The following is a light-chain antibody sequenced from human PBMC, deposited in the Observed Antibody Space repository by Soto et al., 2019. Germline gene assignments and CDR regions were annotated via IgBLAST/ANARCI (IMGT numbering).Light chain of an antibody. CDR2: GAS. Sequence: EIVLTQSPGTLSLSPGERATLSCRASQSVSSSSLAWYQQKPGQAPRLLIYGASSRATGIPDRFSGSGSGTDFTLTISRLEPEDFAVYYCQQYGSSPNTFGQGTKLEI. CDR1: QSVSSSS. CDR3: QQYGSSPNT. V-gene: IGKV3-20*01. J-gene: IGKJ2*01.